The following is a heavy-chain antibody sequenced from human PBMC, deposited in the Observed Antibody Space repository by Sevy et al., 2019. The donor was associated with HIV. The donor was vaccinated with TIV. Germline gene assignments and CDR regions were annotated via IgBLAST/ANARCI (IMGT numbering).Heavy chain of an antibody. CDR2: IYSDGNT. Sequence: GGYLRLSCAASGFTVSSNYMSWVRQAPGKGLEWVSVIYSDGNTYYADSVKGRFTISRDNSKNTLYLQMNSLRAEDTAVYYCARGLTLEWSWYGMDVWGQGTTVTVSS. CDR1: GFTVSSNY. D-gene: IGHD3-3*01. V-gene: IGHV3-53*01. CDR3: ARGLTLEWSWYGMDV. J-gene: IGHJ6*02.